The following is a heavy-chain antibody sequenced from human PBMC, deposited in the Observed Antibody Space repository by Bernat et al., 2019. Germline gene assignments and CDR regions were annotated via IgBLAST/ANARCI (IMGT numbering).Heavy chain of an antibody. CDR3: AKANVWSHLHAFDI. CDR1: GFTFSSYA. CDR2: ISYDGSNK. J-gene: IGHJ3*02. D-gene: IGHD2-21*01. Sequence: QVQLVESGGGVVQPGRSLRPSCAASGFTFSSYAMHWVRQAPGKGLEWVAVISYDGSNKYYADSVKGRFTISRDNSKNTLYLQMNSLRAEDTAVYYCAKANVWSHLHAFDIWGQGTMVTVSS. V-gene: IGHV3-30-3*01.